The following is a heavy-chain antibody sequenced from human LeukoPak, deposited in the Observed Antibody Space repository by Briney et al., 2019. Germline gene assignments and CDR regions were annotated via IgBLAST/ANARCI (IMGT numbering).Heavy chain of an antibody. D-gene: IGHD3-10*01. CDR2: IGTAGDT. Sequence: GGSLRLSCAASVFTFSSYDMHWVRQATGKGLEWVSAIGTAGDTYYPGSVKGRFTISRENAKNSLYLQMNSLRAGDTAVYYCARGIYGSGDNWFDPWGQGTLVTVSS. CDR3: ARGIYGSGDNWFDP. CDR1: VFTFSSYD. J-gene: IGHJ5*02. V-gene: IGHV3-13*01.